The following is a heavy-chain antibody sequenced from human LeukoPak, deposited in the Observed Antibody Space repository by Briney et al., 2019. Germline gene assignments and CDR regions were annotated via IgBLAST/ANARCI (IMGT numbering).Heavy chain of an antibody. CDR1: GGSFSGYY. D-gene: IGHD3-3*01. V-gene: IGHV4-34*01. J-gene: IGHJ5*02. Sequence: SETLSLTCAVYGGSFSGYYWSWIRQPPGKGLEWIGEINHSGSTNYNPSLKSRVTISVDTSKNQFSLKLSSVTAADTAVYYCASITIFGVVPTTTWFDPWGQGTLVTVTS. CDR2: INHSGST. CDR3: ASITIFGVVPTTTWFDP.